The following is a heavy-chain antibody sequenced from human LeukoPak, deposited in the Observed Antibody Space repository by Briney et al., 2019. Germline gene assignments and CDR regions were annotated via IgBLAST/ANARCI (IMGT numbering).Heavy chain of an antibody. V-gene: IGHV3-30*18. CDR1: GFTFSNYG. CDR3: AKASISAHYYYGMDV. D-gene: IGHD2/OR15-2a*01. CDR2: ISFDGSNK. J-gene: IGHJ6*02. Sequence: PGGSLRLSCAASGFTFSNYGMHWVHQAPGKGLDWVAVISFDGSNKFHAESVKGRFTISRDNSKNTLFLQMNSLRAEDTALYYCAKASISAHYYYGMDVWGQGTSVTVSS.